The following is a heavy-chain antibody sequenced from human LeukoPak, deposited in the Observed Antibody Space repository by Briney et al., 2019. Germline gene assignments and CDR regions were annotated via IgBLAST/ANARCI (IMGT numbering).Heavy chain of an antibody. CDR3: ARELRLMQRYGMDV. CDR2: INHSGST. J-gene: IGHJ6*02. D-gene: IGHD3-3*01. CDR1: GGSFSGYY. V-gene: IGHV4-34*01. Sequence: SETLSLTCAVYGGSFSGYYWSWIRQPPGKGLEWIGEINHSGSTNYNPSLKSRVTISVDTSKNQFSLKLSSVTAADTAVYYCARELRLMQRYGMDVWGQGTTVTVSS.